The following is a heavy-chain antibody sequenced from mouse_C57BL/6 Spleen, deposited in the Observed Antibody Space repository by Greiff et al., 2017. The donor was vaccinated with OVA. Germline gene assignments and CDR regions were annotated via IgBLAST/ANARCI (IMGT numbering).Heavy chain of an antibody. CDR3: MGLYDGYYGGFAY. CDR1: GYTFTDYE. D-gene: IGHD2-3*01. V-gene: IGHV1-15*01. J-gene: IGHJ3*01. Sequence: QVHVKQSGAELVRPGASVTLSCKASGYTFTDYEMHWVKQTSVHGLEWIGAIDPETGGTAYNQKFKGKAILTADKSSSTAYMELRSLTSEDSAVYYCMGLYDGYYGGFAYWGQGTLVTVSA. CDR2: IDPETGGT.